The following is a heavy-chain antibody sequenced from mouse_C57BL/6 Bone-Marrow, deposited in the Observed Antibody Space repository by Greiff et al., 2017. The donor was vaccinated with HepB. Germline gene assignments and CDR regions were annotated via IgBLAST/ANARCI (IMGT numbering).Heavy chain of an antibody. V-gene: IGHV2-2*01. D-gene: IGHD3-2*02. CDR2: IWSGGST. CDR3: ARRAAQVYAWFAD. CDR1: GFSLTSYG. J-gene: IGHJ3*01. Sequence: VQLQQSGPGLVQPSQSLSITCTVYGFSLTSYGVPWVRQSPGKGLEWLGVIWSGGSTDYNAAFISRLSISKDNSTSQVFFKMNSLQADDTAIYYCARRAAQVYAWFADWGQGTLVTVSA.